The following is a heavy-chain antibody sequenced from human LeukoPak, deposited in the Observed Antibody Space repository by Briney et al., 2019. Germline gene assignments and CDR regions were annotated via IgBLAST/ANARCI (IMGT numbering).Heavy chain of an antibody. Sequence: PSETLSLTCTVSGYSISSGYYWGWIRQPPGKGLEWIGSIYHSGSTYYNPSLKSRVTISVDTSKNQFSLKLSSVTAADTAVYYCARDGGDGYNYESTIDYWGRGTLVTVSS. CDR1: GYSISSGYY. V-gene: IGHV4-38-2*02. CDR2: IYHSGST. CDR3: ARDGGDGYNYESTIDY. D-gene: IGHD5-24*01. J-gene: IGHJ4*02.